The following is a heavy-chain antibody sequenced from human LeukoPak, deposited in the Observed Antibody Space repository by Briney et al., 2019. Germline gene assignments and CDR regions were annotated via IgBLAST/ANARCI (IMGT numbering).Heavy chain of an antibody. CDR3: ARAFGYGAAAGTFGH. Sequence: GASVKVSCKASGYTFTGYYMHWVRQAPGQGLEWMGWINPNSGGTNYAQKFQGRVTMTRDTSISTAYMELSRLRSDGTAVYYCARAFGYGAAAGTFGHWGQGTLVTVSS. CDR1: GYTFTGYY. J-gene: IGHJ4*02. D-gene: IGHD6-13*01. V-gene: IGHV1-2*02. CDR2: INPNSGGT.